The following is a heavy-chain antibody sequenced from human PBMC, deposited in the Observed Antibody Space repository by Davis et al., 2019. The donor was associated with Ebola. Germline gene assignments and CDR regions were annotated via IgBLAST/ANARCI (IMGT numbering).Heavy chain of an antibody. D-gene: IGHD4-11*01. J-gene: IGHJ2*01. CDR1: GFTFSSYA. V-gene: IGHV3-30-3*01. CDR3: ARVEPTVTTFWYFDL. CDR2: ISYDGSNK. Sequence: GESLKISCAASGFTFSSYAMHWVRQAPGKGLEWVAVISYDGSNKYYADSVKGRFTISRDNSKNTLYLQMNSLRDEDTAVYYCARVEPTVTTFWYFDLWGRGTLVTVSS.